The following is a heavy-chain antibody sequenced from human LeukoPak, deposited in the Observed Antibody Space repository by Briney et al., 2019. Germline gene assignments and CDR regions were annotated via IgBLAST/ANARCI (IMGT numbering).Heavy chain of an antibody. D-gene: IGHD3-10*01. V-gene: IGHV4-61*02. J-gene: IGHJ4*02. CDR2: IYTSGST. Sequence: PSQTLSLTCTVSGGSISSGSYYWSRIRQPAGKGLEWIGRIYTSGSTNYNPSLKSRVTISVDTSKNQFSLKLSSVTAADTAVYYCAREVRATDYWGQGTLVTVSS. CDR1: GGSISSGSYY. CDR3: AREVRATDY.